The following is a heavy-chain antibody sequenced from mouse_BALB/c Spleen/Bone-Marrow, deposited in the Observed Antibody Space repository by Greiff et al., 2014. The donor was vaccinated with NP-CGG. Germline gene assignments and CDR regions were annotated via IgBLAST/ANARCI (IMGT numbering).Heavy chain of an antibody. CDR3: GVDRGVQCYAMDY. CDR1: GFTFSVYS. D-gene: IGHD1-3*01. CDR2: ISGGGSYT. V-gene: IGHV5-4*02. J-gene: IGHJ4*01. Sequence: EVHLVESGGGLVKPGGSLKLSCAASGFTFSVYSMYWVRQTPEKRLEWVATISGGGSYTYYPDSVKGRFTFSRAIAKTNLYPQMRSKKTKDTAMYYCGVDRGVQCYAMDYWGQGTSVTVSS.